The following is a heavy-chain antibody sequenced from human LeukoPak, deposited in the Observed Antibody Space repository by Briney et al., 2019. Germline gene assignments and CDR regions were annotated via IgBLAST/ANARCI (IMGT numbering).Heavy chain of an antibody. Sequence: SVKVSRKASGGTFSSYAISWVRQAPGQGLEWMGGIIPIFGTANYAQKFQGRVTITTDESTSTAYMELSSLRSEDTAVYYCARDSNPYYDISNWFDPRGQGTLVTVSS. J-gene: IGHJ5*02. V-gene: IGHV1-69*05. D-gene: IGHD3-9*01. CDR2: IIPIFGTA. CDR3: ARDSNPYYDISNWFDP. CDR1: GGTFSSYA.